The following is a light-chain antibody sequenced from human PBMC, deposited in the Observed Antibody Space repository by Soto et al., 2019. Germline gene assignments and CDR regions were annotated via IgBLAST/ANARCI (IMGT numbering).Light chain of an antibody. Sequence: EIVLTQSPGTLSLSPGERATLSCRASQSISNNYLAWYQQKPGQAPRLVISGPFNRATGIPDRFSGSGSGTDFTLTISRLEPEDFAVYYCQQYGSSPPLTFGGGTKVEMK. CDR1: QSISNNY. CDR3: QQYGSSPPLT. J-gene: IGKJ4*01. CDR2: GPF. V-gene: IGKV3-20*01.